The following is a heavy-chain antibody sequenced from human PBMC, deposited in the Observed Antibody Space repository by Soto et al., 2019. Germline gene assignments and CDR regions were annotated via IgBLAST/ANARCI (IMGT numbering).Heavy chain of an antibody. J-gene: IGHJ4*02. V-gene: IGHV3-11*01. D-gene: IGHD3-9*01. CDR2: ISSSGSTI. CDR3: VKGTQSGLVIRLDS. Sequence: KCGGSLRLSCAASGFTFSDYYMSWIRQAPGKGLEWVSYISSSGSTIYYADSVKGRFTISRDNAKNSLYLQMNSLRAEDTAVYYCVKGTQSGLVIRLDSWGQGTLVTVSS. CDR1: GFTFSDYY.